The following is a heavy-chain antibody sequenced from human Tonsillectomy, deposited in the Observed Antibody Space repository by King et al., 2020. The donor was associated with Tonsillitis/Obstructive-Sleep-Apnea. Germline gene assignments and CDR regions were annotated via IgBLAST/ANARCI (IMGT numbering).Heavy chain of an antibody. CDR3: GRGNKSFDP. CDR1: WYTFTDFL. V-gene: IGHV1-2*06. J-gene: IGHJ5*02. CDR2: INPCDGDT. Sequence: AQLVQSGAEVNKSGASVRVSCKCSWYTFTDFLIHWVRHGPGQGLEWMGRINPCDGDTVYARKFQGRVTMTRDTYYYTAYMELRSLRSDETAVYYCGRGNKSFDPWGQGTLVIVSS.